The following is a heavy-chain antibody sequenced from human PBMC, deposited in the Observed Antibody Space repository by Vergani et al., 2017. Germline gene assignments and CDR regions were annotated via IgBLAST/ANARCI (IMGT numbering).Heavy chain of an antibody. CDR2: INPSGGST. D-gene: IGHD5-12*01. V-gene: IGHV1-46*01. J-gene: IGHJ4*02. CDR1: GYTFTGYY. CDR3: ARDQEWLIDY. Sequence: QVQLVQSGAEVKKPGASVKVSCKASGYTFTGYYMHWVRQAPGQGLEWMGWINPSGGSTSYAQKFQGRVTMTRDTSTSTVYMELSSLRSEDTAVYYCARDQEWLIDYWGQGTLVTVSS.